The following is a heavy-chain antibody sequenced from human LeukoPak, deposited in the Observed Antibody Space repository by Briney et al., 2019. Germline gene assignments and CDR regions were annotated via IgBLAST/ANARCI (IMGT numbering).Heavy chain of an antibody. V-gene: IGHV3-7*01. Sequence: GGSLRLSCAASGFTFNSFWMTWLRQAPGRGLKWLANIRQDGVTKYYVDSVKGRFTISRDNANNALYLQINSLRAGDTAVYYCARGDGTSSGLYFQYWGQGALVTVSS. D-gene: IGHD6-6*01. CDR2: IRQDGVTK. J-gene: IGHJ4*02. CDR1: GFTFNSFW. CDR3: ARGDGTSSGLYFQY.